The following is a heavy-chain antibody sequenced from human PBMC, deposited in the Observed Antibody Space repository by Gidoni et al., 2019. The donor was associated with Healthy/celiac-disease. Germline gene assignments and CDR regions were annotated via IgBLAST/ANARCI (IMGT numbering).Heavy chain of an antibody. CDR3: ARSEWIQLWLTENWFDP. Sequence: QVQLQQSGPGLVKPSQTLSLTCAISGDRVSSNSAAWNWIRQSPSRGLEWLGRTYYRSKWYNDYAVSVKSRITINPDTSKNQFSLQLNSVTPEDTAVYYCARSEWIQLWLTENWFDPWGQGTLVTVSS. CDR1: GDRVSSNSAA. J-gene: IGHJ5*02. CDR2: TYYRSKWYN. V-gene: IGHV6-1*01. D-gene: IGHD5-18*01.